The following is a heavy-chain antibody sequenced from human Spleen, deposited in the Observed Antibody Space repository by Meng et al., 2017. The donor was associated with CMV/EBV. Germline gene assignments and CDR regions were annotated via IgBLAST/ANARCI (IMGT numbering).Heavy chain of an antibody. CDR3: ASARGHTIYGVYLDY. J-gene: IGHJ4*02. CDR1: GGSFSGYY. Sequence: SETLSLTCAVYGGSFSGYYWSWIRQPPGKGLEWIGAIYYSGTTYYSPSLTSRVTMSVDTSKNQFSVKLTSVTAADTAVYYCASARGHTIYGVYLDYWGQGALVTVSS. D-gene: IGHD3-3*01. V-gene: IGHV4-34*01. CDR2: IYYSGTT.